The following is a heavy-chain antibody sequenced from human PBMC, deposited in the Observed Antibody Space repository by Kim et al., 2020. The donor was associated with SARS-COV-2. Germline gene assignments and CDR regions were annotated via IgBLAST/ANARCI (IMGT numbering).Heavy chain of an antibody. V-gene: IGHV1-2*02. Sequence: ASVKVSCKASGYTFTGYYMHWVRQAPGQGLEWMGWINPNSGGTNYAQKFQGRVTMTRDTSISTAYMELSRLRSDDTAVYYCARGFEDYDFWSGFDYWGQGTLVTVSS. J-gene: IGHJ4*02. D-gene: IGHD3-3*01. CDR3: ARGFEDYDFWSGFDY. CDR1: GYTFTGYY. CDR2: INPNSGGT.